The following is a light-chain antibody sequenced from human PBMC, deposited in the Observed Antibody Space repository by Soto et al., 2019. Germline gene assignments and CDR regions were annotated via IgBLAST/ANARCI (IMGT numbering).Light chain of an antibody. CDR2: AAS. J-gene: IGKJ2*01. Sequence: DIQMTQSPSSLSASVGDRVTITCRASQSISSYLNWYQQKPGKAPKLLIYAASSLQSGVPSRFSGSGSGTDFTLTISSLQPEDFATYYCQQSYSTHTFGQGTKLEFK. V-gene: IGKV1-39*01. CDR1: QSISSY. CDR3: QQSYSTHT.